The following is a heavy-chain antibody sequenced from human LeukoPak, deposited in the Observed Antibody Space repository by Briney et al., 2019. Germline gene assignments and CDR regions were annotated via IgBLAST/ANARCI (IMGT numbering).Heavy chain of an antibody. J-gene: IGHJ3*02. Sequence: GGSLRLSCAASGFTFSSYSMNWVRQAPGKGLEWVSSISSSSSYIYYADSVKGRFTISRVNAKNSLYLQMNSLRAEDTAVYYCAREKGGYYDFWSGYYIHDAFDIWGQGTMVTVSS. CDR1: GFTFSSYS. D-gene: IGHD3-3*01. CDR2: ISSSSSYI. V-gene: IGHV3-21*01. CDR3: AREKGGYYDFWSGYYIHDAFDI.